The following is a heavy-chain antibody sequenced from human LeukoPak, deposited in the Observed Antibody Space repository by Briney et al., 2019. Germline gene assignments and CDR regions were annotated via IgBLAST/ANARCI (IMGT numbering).Heavy chain of an antibody. J-gene: IGHJ4*02. V-gene: IGHV3-30*02. Sequence: GGSLRLSCAASGFTFSSFGMHWVRHAPGKGLAWVAFIRFDGSNKYYEDSVKGRFTISRDDSKNTLYLQMNSLRAEDTAVYYCAKGRPVAGASGKGYFDYWGQGTLVTVSS. CDR2: IRFDGSNK. CDR3: AKGRPVAGASGKGYFDY. CDR1: GFTFSSFG. D-gene: IGHD6-19*01.